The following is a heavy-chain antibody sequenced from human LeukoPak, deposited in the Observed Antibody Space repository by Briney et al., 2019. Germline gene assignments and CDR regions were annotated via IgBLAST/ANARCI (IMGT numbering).Heavy chain of an antibody. CDR2: ISSNGGST. CDR1: GSTFSSYA. CDR3: ARDYYDSSGPLGPAGY. D-gene: IGHD3-22*01. V-gene: IGHV3-64*01. Sequence: GGSLRLSCAASGSTFSSYAMHWVRQAPGKGLEYVSAISSNGGSTYYANSVKGRFTISRDNSKNTLYLQMGSLRAEDMGVYYCARDYYDSSGPLGPAGYWGQGTLVTVSS. J-gene: IGHJ4*02.